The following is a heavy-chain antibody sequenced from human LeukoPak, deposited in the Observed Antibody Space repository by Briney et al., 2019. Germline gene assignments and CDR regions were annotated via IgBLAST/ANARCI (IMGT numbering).Heavy chain of an antibody. CDR3: DYGNED. Sequence: GGSLRLSCVASGFTFSSYAMSWVRQAPGKGPEWVSAISGSGGSTYYADSVKGRFTIPRDNSKNTLSLQMNSLRAEDTAVYYCDYGNEDWGQGTLVTVSS. J-gene: IGHJ4*02. D-gene: IGHD3-16*01. V-gene: IGHV3-23*01. CDR1: GFTFSSYA. CDR2: ISGSGGST.